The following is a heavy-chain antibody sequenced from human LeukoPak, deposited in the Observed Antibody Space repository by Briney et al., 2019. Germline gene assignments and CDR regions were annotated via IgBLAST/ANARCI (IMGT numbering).Heavy chain of an antibody. CDR2: MNPNSGNT. CDR3: ARGITQQWLVRGASDFDY. Sequence: ASVKVSCKASGYTFTTYDINWVRQATGQGLEWMGWMNPNSGNTGYAQKFQGRVTMTRNTSISTAYMELSSLRSEDTAVYYCARGITQQWLVRGASDFDYWGQGTLVTVSS. D-gene: IGHD6-19*01. V-gene: IGHV1-8*01. CDR1: GYTFTTYD. J-gene: IGHJ4*02.